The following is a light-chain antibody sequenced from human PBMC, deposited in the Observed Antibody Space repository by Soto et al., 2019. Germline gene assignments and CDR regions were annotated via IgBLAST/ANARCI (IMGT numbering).Light chain of an antibody. V-gene: IGKV3-15*01. J-gene: IGKJ3*01. Sequence: EVAMTQSPATLSVSPGARAILSCRTSQGVSSNLDWYQQKPGLPPRLLIYGASTSATGIPARFSSSGSGTEFTLTISSLQSEDFAVYYCQQYDNRPPFTFGPGTKVDIK. CDR3: QQYDNRPPFT. CDR2: GAS. CDR1: QGVSSN.